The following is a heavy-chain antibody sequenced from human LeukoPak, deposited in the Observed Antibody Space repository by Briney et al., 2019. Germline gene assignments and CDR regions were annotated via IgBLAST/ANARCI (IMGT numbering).Heavy chain of an antibody. D-gene: IGHD3-22*01. Sequence: SGTLSLTCAVSGGSISSSNWWSWVRQPPGKGLEWIGEIYHSGSTNYNPSLKSRVTISVDTSKNQFSLKLSSVTAADTAVYYCARVGLDSSGYLLDYYYGMDVWGQGTTVTVSS. CDR3: ARVGLDSSGYLLDYYYGMDV. V-gene: IGHV4-4*02. CDR1: GGSISSSNW. CDR2: IYHSGST. J-gene: IGHJ6*02.